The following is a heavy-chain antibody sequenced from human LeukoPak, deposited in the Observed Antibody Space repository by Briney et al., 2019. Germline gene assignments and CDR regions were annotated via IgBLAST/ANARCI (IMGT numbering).Heavy chain of an antibody. D-gene: IGHD6-19*01. Sequence: GGSLRLSCAASEFSVGSNYITWVRQAPGKGLEWVSSISTSSSYIYYADSVKGRFTISRDNAKNSLYLQMNSLRAEDTAVYYCARDLGSSGWYYAFDIWGQGTMVTVSS. CDR2: ISTSSSYI. J-gene: IGHJ3*02. CDR1: EFSVGSNY. V-gene: IGHV3-21*01. CDR3: ARDLGSSGWYYAFDI.